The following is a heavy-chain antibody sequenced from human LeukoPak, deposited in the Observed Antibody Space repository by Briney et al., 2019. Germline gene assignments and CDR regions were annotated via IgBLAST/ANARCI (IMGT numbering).Heavy chain of an antibody. V-gene: IGHV1-2*02. J-gene: IGHJ4*02. CDR3: ARDLVGYYGSGSYPSDY. CDR2: INPNSGGT. D-gene: IGHD3-10*01. Sequence: GASVKVSCKASGYTFTGYYMHWVRQAPGQGLEWMGWINPNSGGTNYAQKFQGGVTMTRDTSISTAYMELSRLRSDDTAVYYCARDLVGYYGSGSYPSDYWGQGTLVTVSS. CDR1: GYTFTGYY.